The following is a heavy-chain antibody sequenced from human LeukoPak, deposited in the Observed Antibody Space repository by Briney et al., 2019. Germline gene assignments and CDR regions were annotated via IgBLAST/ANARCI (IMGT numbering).Heavy chain of an antibody. V-gene: IGHV4-59*08. D-gene: IGHD1-26*01. CDR1: GGSIIGHF. CDR3: ARHGDPGVYTGSYPLDY. J-gene: IGHJ4*02. CDR2: IQYTGNT. Sequence: SETLSLTCTVSGGSIIGHFWSWIRQPPGKGLEWIAYIQYTGNTNYNPSLKSRLTISVDTSKNQFALRLTSVTAADTAVYYCARHGDPGVYTGSYPLDYWGQGTLVTVSS.